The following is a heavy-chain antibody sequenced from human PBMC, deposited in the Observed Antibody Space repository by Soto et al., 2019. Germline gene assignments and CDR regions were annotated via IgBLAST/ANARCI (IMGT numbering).Heavy chain of an antibody. CDR2: INPSGGST. CDR1: GYTFTSYY. J-gene: IGHJ3*02. D-gene: IGHD2-21*02. Sequence: GASVKVSCKASGYTFTSYYMHWVRQAPGQGLEWMGIINPSGGSTSYAQKFQGRVTMTRDTSTSTVYMELSSLRSEDTAVYHCARDINIPGGDDYRDAFDIWGQGTMVTVSS. V-gene: IGHV1-46*01. CDR3: ARDINIPGGDDYRDAFDI.